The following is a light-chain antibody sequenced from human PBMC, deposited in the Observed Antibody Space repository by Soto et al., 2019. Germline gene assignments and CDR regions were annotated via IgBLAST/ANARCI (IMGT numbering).Light chain of an antibody. J-gene: IGLJ1*01. CDR1: SSDVGGYNY. Sequence: QSVLTQPASVSGSPGQSITISCTGTSSDVGGYNYVSWYQQYPGKAPKVMIYDVSNRPSGVSNRFSGSKSGNTAPLTISGLQAEDEADYYCSSYTSSSTYVFGSGTRVTVL. CDR3: SSYTSSSTYV. V-gene: IGLV2-14*01. CDR2: DVS.